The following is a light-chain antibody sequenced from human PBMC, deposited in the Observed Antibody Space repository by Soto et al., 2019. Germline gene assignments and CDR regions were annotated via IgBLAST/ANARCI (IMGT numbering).Light chain of an antibody. CDR2: GAS. CDR1: QSVSSN. V-gene: IGKV3-15*01. J-gene: IGKJ1*01. CDR3: QQTYSAPPT. Sequence: EIVSTQSPATLSVSPGERATLSCRASQSVSSNLAWYQQKPGQAPRLLIYGASTRATGIPARFSGSGSGTEFTLTISSMQNGDFATYFCQQTYSAPPTFGQGTKVDI.